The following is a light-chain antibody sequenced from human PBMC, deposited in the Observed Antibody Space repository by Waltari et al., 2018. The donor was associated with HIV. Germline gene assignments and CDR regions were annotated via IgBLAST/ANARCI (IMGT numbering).Light chain of an antibody. J-gene: IGLJ2*01. V-gene: IGLV1-40*01. CDR2: NTN. CDR3: QSSDSTLSGSV. CDR1: NSNIGTHA. Sequence: QSVLTQSPSVSGAPGQRVTLSCTGSNSNIGTHAVHWYQQFPGTAPQLLIYNTNSRPSGVPDRFSGSKSGTSASLAITGLQSEDEADYFCQSSDSTLSGSVFGGGTKLTVL.